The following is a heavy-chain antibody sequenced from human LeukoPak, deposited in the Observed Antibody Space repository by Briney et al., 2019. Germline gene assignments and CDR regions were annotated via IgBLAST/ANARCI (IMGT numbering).Heavy chain of an antibody. V-gene: IGHV4-59*08. Sequence: SETLSLTCTVSGGSISSYYWSWIRQPPGKGLEWIGYIYYSGSTNYNPSLKSRVTISVDTSKNQFSLKLSSMTAADTAVYYCASYSTSCYDYWGQGTLVTVSS. CDR3: ASYSTSCYDY. CDR2: IYYSGST. CDR1: GGSISSYY. J-gene: IGHJ4*02. D-gene: IGHD2-2*01.